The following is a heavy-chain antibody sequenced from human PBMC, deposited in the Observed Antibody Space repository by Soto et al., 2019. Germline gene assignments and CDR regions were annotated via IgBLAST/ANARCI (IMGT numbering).Heavy chain of an antibody. V-gene: IGHV3-23*01. Sequence: EVQLLESGGGLVQPGGSLSLSCEASGFSFSSYALSWVRQTPGKGLEWVSTISDSGSTYYADSVKGRFTISRENSKKTLYLQMNSLRAEDTAVYYCAKVWSENGYCIRTSCLYYFDYWGQGTLVTASA. J-gene: IGHJ4*02. CDR1: GFSFSSYA. CDR3: AKVWSENGYCIRTSCLYYFDY. CDR2: ISDSGST. D-gene: IGHD2-2*03.